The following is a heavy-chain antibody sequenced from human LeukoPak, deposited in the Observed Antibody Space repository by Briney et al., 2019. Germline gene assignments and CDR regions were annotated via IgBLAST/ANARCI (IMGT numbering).Heavy chain of an antibody. CDR1: GFTFSSYW. Sequence: GGSLRLSCVASGFTFSSYWMHWVRQGPGKGLVWVSRINGDGSYTDYAESVKGRFTFSRDNAKNTLYLQMNSLRAEDTAAYYCVRGSAAISPALGSWGQGTLVTVSS. CDR2: INGDGSYT. J-gene: IGHJ5*02. CDR3: VRGSAAISPALGS. V-gene: IGHV3-74*01. D-gene: IGHD2-2*02.